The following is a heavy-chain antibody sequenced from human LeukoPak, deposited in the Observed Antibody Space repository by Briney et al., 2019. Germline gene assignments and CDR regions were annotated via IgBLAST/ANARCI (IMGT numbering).Heavy chain of an antibody. V-gene: IGHV3-23*01. CDR2: ITASDSRT. CDR3: ARASSRDGYNP. CDR1: GFTLSAYT. D-gene: IGHD5-24*01. Sequence: GGPLGLSCAASGFTLSAYTMTWVRQTPGKGLEWVSFITASDSRTNYADSVKGRFTISRDKSKNTLYLKMNSLRAEDTAVYYCARASSRDGYNPWGQGTLVTVSS. J-gene: IGHJ5*02.